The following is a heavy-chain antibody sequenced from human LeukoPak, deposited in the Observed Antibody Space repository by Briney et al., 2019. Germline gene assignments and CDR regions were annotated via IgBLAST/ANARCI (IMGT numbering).Heavy chain of an antibody. CDR1: GFTFSRYS. D-gene: IGHD4-17*01. J-gene: IGHJ3*02. Sequence: GGSLRLSCAASGFTFSRYSMNWVRQAPGKGLEWVSSISSSSSYIYYADSVKGRFTISRDNAKTSLYLQMNSLRAEDTAVYYCARDRLIYGDYGDAFDTWGQGTMVTVSS. CDR3: ARDRLIYGDYGDAFDT. V-gene: IGHV3-21*01. CDR2: ISSSSSYI.